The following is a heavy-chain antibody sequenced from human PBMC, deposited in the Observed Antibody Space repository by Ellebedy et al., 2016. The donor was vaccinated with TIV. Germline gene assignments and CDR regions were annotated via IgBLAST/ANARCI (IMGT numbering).Heavy chain of an antibody. Sequence: GGSLRLSXATSEVTYWMNWVRQAPGKGLEWVASINQDGSVDHYVDSVMGRFTVSRDNAKSSLYLQMNSLRVEDTAVYYCLLSGGSSRWGQGTLVTVSS. CDR3: LLSGGSSR. CDR1: EVTYW. CDR2: INQDGSVD. V-gene: IGHV3-7*01. D-gene: IGHD1-26*01. J-gene: IGHJ1*01.